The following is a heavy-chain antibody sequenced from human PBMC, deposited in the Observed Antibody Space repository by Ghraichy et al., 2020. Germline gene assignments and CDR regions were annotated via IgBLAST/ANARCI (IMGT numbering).Heavy chain of an antibody. Sequence: GGSLRLSCAASGFTFSSYGMHWVRQAPGKGLEWVAVISYDGSNKYYAYSVKGRFTISRDNSKNTLYLQMKSLRAEDTAVYYCAKALGSDSSGCGVLKYWGPGTLVTVSS. D-gene: IGHD6-19*01. CDR2: ISYDGSNK. V-gene: IGHV3-30*18. J-gene: IGHJ4*02. CDR3: AKALGSDSSGCGVLKY. CDR1: GFTFSSYG.